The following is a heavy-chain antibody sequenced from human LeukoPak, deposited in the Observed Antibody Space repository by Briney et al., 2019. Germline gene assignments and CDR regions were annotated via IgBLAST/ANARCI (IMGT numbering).Heavy chain of an antibody. CDR2: INWSGDRI. V-gene: IGHV3-9*01. D-gene: IGHD1-14*01. Sequence: GGSLRLSCAASGFTFDDDAMHWVRHGPGKGLEGVSGINWSGDRIGYADSGKGRFTISRDNAKKSLYLQMNSLRTEDTALYYCAKGGIHRGYYYYYMDVWGKGTTVTISS. CDR1: GFTFDDDA. J-gene: IGHJ6*03. CDR3: AKGGIHRGYYYYYMDV.